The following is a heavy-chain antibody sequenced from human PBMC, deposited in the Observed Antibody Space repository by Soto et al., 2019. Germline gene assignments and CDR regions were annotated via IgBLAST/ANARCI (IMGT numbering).Heavy chain of an antibody. V-gene: IGHV4-30-4*01. CDR3: ARDRGYCISTSCDGGGWFDP. D-gene: IGHD2-2*01. CDR2: IYYSGST. CDR1: GGSISSGDYY. J-gene: IGHJ5*02. Sequence: QVQLQESGPGLVKPSQTLSLTRTVSGGSISSGDYYWSWIRQPPGKGLEWIGYIYYSGSTYYNPSLKSRVTISVDTSKNQFSLKLRYVTAADTAVYYCARDRGYCISTSCDGGGWFDPWGQGTLVTVSS.